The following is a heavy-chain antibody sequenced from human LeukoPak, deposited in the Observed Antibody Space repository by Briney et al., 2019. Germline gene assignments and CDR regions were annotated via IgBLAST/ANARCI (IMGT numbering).Heavy chain of an antibody. CDR3: AEGPRGYFDY. Sequence: PSETLSLTCSISGGSISNKYWSWLRQPPGKGLEWIGYIYYTGSTNYNPSLKSRVTISLDTPKNQFALKLTSVTAADTAVYYCAEGPRGYFDYWGQGTLVTVSS. CDR2: IYYTGST. D-gene: IGHD3-10*01. CDR1: GGSISNKY. J-gene: IGHJ4*02. V-gene: IGHV4-59*12.